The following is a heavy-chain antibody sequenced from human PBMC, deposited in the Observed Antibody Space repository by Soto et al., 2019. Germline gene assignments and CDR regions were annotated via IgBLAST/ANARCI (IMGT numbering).Heavy chain of an antibody. D-gene: IGHD2-21*02. J-gene: IGHJ5*02. CDR1: GYTFTGYY. CDR2: INPNSGGT. V-gene: IGHV1-2*02. Sequence: QVQLVQSGAEVKKPGASVKVSCKASGYTFTGYYMHWVRRAPGQGLEWMGWINPNSGGTNYAQKFQGRVTMTRDTSISTAYMELSRLRSDDTAVYYCTVAYCGGDCYTGGFDPWGQGTLVTVSS. CDR3: TVAYCGGDCYTGGFDP.